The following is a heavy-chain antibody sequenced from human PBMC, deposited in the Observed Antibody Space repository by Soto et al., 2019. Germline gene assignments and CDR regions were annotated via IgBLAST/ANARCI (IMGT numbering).Heavy chain of an antibody. CDR3: TTDWVVPSTVDY. CDR1: SVSNAW. J-gene: IGHJ4*02. D-gene: IGHD2-15*01. V-gene: IGHV3-15*07. CDR2: IKSKTDGGTT. Sequence: SVSNAWMNWVRQAPGKGLEWVGRIKSKTDGGTTDYAAPVKGRFTISRDDSKNTLYLQMNSLKTEDTAVYYCTTDWVVPSTVDYWGQGTLVTVSS.